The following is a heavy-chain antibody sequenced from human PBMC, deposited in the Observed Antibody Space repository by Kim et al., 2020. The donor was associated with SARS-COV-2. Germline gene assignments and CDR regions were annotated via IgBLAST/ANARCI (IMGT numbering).Heavy chain of an antibody. CDR1: GFTFSDYS. J-gene: IGHJ3*02. Sequence: GSLRLSCAASGFTFSDYSMHWVRQAPGKGLVWVAIISSDGTKTYYTDSVKGRFTISRDNSRNTLDLQMNSLRTDDTAVYYCVRETTGWNGGAFDIWGQG. CDR2: ISSDGTKT. V-gene: IGHV3-30-3*01. CDR3: VRETTGWNGGAFDI. D-gene: IGHD1-1*01.